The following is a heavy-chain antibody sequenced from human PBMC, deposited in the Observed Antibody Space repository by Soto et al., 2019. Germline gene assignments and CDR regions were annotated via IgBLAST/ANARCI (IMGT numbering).Heavy chain of an antibody. CDR3: AREGYDSSGYLDY. V-gene: IGHV3-66*01. CDR1: GFTVSSNY. D-gene: IGHD3-22*01. CDR2: IYSGGST. J-gene: IGHJ4*02. Sequence: PGGSLRLSCAASGFTVSSNYMSWVRQAPGKGLEWVSVIYSGGSTYYADSVKGRFTISRDNSKNTLYLQMNSLRAEDTAVYYCAREGYDSSGYLDYWGQGTLVTAPQ.